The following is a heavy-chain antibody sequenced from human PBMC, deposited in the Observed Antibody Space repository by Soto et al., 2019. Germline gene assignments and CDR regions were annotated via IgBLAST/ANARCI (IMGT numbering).Heavy chain of an antibody. J-gene: IGHJ4*02. CDR2: ISYDGSNK. CDR1: GFTFSSYA. V-gene: IGHV3-30-3*01. CDR3: ARDLEMATKAPGDY. Sequence: QVQLVESGGGVVQPGRSLRLSCVASGFTFSSYAMHWVRQAPGKGLEWVAVISYDGSNKYYADSVKGRFTISRDNSKNTLYRQMNSLKPEDTAVYYCARDLEMATKAPGDYWGQGTLVTVSS.